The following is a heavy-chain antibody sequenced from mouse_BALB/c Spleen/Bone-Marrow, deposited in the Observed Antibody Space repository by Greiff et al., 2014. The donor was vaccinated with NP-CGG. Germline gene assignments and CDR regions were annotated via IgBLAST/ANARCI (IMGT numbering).Heavy chain of an antibody. CDR2: IYPGDGDT. CDR1: GYTFTGYW. J-gene: IGHJ2*01. Sequence: QVQLKQSGAELARPGASVKLSCKASGYTFTGYWMQWVKQRPGQGLEWIGIIYPGDGDTRYTQKFKGKATLTADKSSSTAYMQLRNLASEDSAVYYCARVFYDSISAYWGQGTTLTVSS. CDR3: ARVFYDSISAY. D-gene: IGHD1-1*01. V-gene: IGHV1-87*01.